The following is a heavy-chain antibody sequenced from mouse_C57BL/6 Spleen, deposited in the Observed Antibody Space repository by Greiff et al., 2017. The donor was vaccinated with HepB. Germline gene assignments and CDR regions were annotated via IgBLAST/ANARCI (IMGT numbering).Heavy chain of an antibody. J-gene: IGHJ4*01. CDR1: GFTFSDYG. CDR3: ARPSTGTGNYAMDY. D-gene: IGHD4-1*01. CDR2: ISSGSSTI. V-gene: IGHV5-17*01. Sequence: EVKLVESGGGLVKPGGSLKLSCAASGFTFSDYGMHWVRQAPEKGLEWVAYISSGSSTIYYADTVKGRFTISRDNAKNTLFLQMTSRRSEDTAMYYCARPSTGTGNYAMDYWGQGTSVTVSS.